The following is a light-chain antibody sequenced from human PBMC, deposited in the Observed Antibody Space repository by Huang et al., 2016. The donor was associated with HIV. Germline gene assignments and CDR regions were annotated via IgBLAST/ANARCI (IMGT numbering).Light chain of an antibody. J-gene: IGKJ5*01. Sequence: EIVMTQSPATLSVSPGERATLSCRASQSVTSLAWYQQKPGQTPRLPIYGASTRATGIPARFSGSGSVTDFTLTISSLQSEDFAVYYCQQYNNWPSITFGQGTRLEIK. CDR2: GAS. CDR1: QSVTS. V-gene: IGKV3-15*01. CDR3: QQYNNWPSIT.